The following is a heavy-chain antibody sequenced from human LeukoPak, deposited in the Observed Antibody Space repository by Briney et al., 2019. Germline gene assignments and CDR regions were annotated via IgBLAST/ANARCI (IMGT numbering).Heavy chain of an antibody. CDR3: ARGPGSGRNYNWFDP. CDR1: GFTFRSYA. V-gene: IGHV3-21*01. D-gene: IGHD3-10*01. CDR2: ISGSSSSI. J-gene: IGHJ5*02. Sequence: GGSLRLSCAASGFTFRSYAMSWVRQAPGKGLEWVSAISGSSSSIYYADSVKGRFTISRDNAKNSLYLQMNSLRAEDTAVYYCARGPGSGRNYNWFDPWGQGTLVTVSS.